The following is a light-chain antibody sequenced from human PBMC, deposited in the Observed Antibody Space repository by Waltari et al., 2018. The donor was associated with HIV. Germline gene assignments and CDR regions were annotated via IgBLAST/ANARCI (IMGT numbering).Light chain of an antibody. CDR2: GAS. J-gene: IGKJ2*01. CDR3: QHYGNSPFT. CDR1: QSISTDS. Sequence: EVVLTQSPGTLSLSPGDSALLSCRASQSISTDSLGWYQQKLGQAPSLLIYGASSRATGVPDRFSGSGSGTDFTLTISRLEPEDFAVYYCQHYGNSPFTFGQGTKL. V-gene: IGKV3-20*01.